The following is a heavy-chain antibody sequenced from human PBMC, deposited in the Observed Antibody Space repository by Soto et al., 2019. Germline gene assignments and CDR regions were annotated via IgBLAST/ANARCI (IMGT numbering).Heavy chain of an antibody. V-gene: IGHV5-51*01. CDR3: ARHGMYSSSSYYYYGMDV. CDR2: IYPGDSDT. J-gene: IGHJ6*02. D-gene: IGHD6-6*01. CDR1: GYSFTSYW. Sequence: GESLKISCKGSGYSFTSYWIGRVRQMPGKGLEWMGIIYPGDSDTRYSPSFQGQVTISADKSISTAYLQWSSLKASDTAMYYCARHGMYSSSSYYYYGMDVWGQGTTVTVSS.